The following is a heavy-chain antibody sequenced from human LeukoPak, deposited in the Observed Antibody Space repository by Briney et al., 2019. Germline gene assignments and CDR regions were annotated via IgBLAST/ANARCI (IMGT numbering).Heavy chain of an antibody. CDR2: ISWNSGSI. J-gene: IGHJ4*02. Sequence: GGSLRLSCAASGFTFDDYAMHWVRQAPGKGLEWVSGISWNSGSIGYADSVKGRFTISRDNAKNSLYLQMNSLRAEDTALYYCAKGPHLYSSSWTYYFDYWGQGTLVTVSS. CDR3: AKGPHLYSSSWTYYFDY. D-gene: IGHD6-13*01. V-gene: IGHV3-9*01. CDR1: GFTFDDYA.